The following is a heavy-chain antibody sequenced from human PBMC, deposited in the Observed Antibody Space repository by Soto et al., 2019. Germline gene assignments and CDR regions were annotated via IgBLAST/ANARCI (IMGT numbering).Heavy chain of an antibody. CDR1: GFTFSSYS. J-gene: IGHJ3*02. CDR3: ARVGLKPQVLRFLEGRAGAFDI. V-gene: IGHV3-21*01. Sequence: GGSLRLSCAASGFTFSSYSMNWVRQAPGKGLEWVSSISSSSSYIYYADSVKGRFTISRDNAKNSLYLQMNSLRAEDTAVYYCARVGLKPQVLRFLEGRAGAFDIWGQGTMVTVSS. CDR2: ISSSSSYI. D-gene: IGHD3-3*01.